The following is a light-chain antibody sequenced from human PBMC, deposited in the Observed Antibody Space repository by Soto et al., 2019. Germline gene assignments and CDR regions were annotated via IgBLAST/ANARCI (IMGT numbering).Light chain of an antibody. CDR1: TRVSIPY. V-gene: IGKV3-20*01. CDR2: GAP. Sequence: ELVLTQSPGTLSLSPGERPTLPSRPSTRVSIPYIAWNQQKPGQAPSPLIYGAPSRATGIPDRFSASGSGTDFTLTISRLEPEDFGVYYCQQFGHAPWLTFGGGTKVEVK. J-gene: IGKJ4*01. CDR3: QQFGHAPWLT.